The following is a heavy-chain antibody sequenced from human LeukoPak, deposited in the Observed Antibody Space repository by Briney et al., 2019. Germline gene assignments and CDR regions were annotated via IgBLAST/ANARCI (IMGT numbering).Heavy chain of an antibody. Sequence: ASIKVSCKSSGYTFTDYYVHWVRQAPGQGLEWMGRINPNSGDTNYAQNLQGRVTMSRDTSISTAYLELNSLIFDDTAVFYCARSTITTTAAGHFDLWGRGTLVTVSS. CDR2: INPNSGDT. J-gene: IGHJ2*01. D-gene: IGHD6-13*01. CDR1: GYTFTDYY. CDR3: ARSTITTTAAGHFDL. V-gene: IGHV1-2*06.